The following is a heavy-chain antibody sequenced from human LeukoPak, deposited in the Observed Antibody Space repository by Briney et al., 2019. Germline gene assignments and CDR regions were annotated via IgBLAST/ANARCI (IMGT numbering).Heavy chain of an antibody. Sequence: GGSLRLSCAASGFTFTAYAMSWVRQAPGKGLEWVSVISDSGGSTFYADSVKGRFTISRDNSKNMVYLQMDSLRAEDTALYYCAKDLTTSCYTPLDYWGQGTLVTVSS. V-gene: IGHV3-23*01. CDR2: ISDSGGST. J-gene: IGHJ4*02. D-gene: IGHD2-2*02. CDR1: GFTFTAYA. CDR3: AKDLTTSCYTPLDY.